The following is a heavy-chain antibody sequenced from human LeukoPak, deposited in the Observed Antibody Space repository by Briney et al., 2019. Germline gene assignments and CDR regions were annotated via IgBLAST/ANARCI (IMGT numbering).Heavy chain of an antibody. CDR1: GFTVSSNY. J-gene: IGHJ4*02. CDR3: ARHRLDTAMGFDY. D-gene: IGHD5-18*01. V-gene: IGHV3-53*01. Sequence: PGGSLRLSCAASGFTVSSNYMSWVRQAPGKGLEWVSVIYSGGSTYYADSAKGRFTISRDNSKNTLYLQMNSLRAEDTAVYYCARHRLDTAMGFDYWGQGTLVTVSS. CDR2: IYSGGST.